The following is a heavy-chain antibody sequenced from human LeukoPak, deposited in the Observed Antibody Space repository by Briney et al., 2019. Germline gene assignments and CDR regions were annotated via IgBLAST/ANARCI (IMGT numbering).Heavy chain of an antibody. D-gene: IGHD3-9*01. CDR1: GRSISSSSYY. CDR3: ARQNYDILPGLNWFDP. Sequence: SETLSLTCTVAGRSISSSSYYWGWIRQPPGKGLEWIGSIYYGGSTYYNPSLKSRVTISVDTSKTQFSLKLSSVTAADTAVYYCARQNYDILPGLNWFDPWGQGTLVTVSS. V-gene: IGHV4-39*01. J-gene: IGHJ5*02. CDR2: IYYGGST.